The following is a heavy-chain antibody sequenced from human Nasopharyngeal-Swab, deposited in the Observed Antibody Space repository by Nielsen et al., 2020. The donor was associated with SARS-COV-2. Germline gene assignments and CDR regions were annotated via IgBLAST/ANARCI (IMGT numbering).Heavy chain of an antibody. CDR2: IYSGGST. J-gene: IGHJ4*02. CDR1: GFTVSSNY. D-gene: IGHD6-13*01. CDR3: ATRPDSSWHPYCFDY. Sequence: SCAASGFTVSSNYMSWVRQAPGEGLEWVSVIYSGGSTYYADSVKGRFTISRDNSKNMLYLQINSLRAEDTAVYYCATRPDSSWHPYCFDYWGRGTLVTVSS. V-gene: IGHV3-53*01.